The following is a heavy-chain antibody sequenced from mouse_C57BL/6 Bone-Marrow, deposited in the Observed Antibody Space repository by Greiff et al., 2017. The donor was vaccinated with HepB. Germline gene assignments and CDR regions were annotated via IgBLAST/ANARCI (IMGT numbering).Heavy chain of an antibody. Sequence: QVQLKQYGAELVRPGASVTLSCKASGYTFTDYEMHWVKQTPVHGLEWIGAIDPETGGTAYNQKFKGKAILTADKSSSTAYMELRSLTSEDSAVYYCKDSDYAMDYWGQGTSVTVSS. CDR3: KDSDYAMDY. J-gene: IGHJ4*01. V-gene: IGHV1-15*01. CDR1: GYTFTDYE. D-gene: IGHD2-12*01. CDR2: IDPETGGT.